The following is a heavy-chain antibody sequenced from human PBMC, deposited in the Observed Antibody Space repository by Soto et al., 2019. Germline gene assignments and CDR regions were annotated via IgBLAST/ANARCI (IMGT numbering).Heavy chain of an antibody. CDR1: GFTFSSYA. Sequence: PGGSLRLSCSASGFTFSSYAMHWVRQAPGKGLEYVSAISSNGGSTYYADSVKGRFTIPRDNSKNTLYLQMSSLRAEDTTVYYCVKGSGFCSSTSCYPHGMDVWGQGTTVTVSS. CDR2: ISSNGGST. CDR3: VKGSGFCSSTSCYPHGMDV. D-gene: IGHD2-2*01. V-gene: IGHV3-64D*06. J-gene: IGHJ6*02.